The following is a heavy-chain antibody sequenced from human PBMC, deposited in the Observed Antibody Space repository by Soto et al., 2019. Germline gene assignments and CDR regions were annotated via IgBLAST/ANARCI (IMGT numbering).Heavy chain of an antibody. CDR3: AKAYSNSWPNDWFDP. Sequence: EVPLLASGGGWLQPGGSLRLSCAASGFTFSSYAMNWVRQAPGKGLEWVSGITGSGAGSYYSDSVKGRFTISRDNSKNTLYLQMNSLRAEDTAVYYCAKAYSNSWPNDWFDPWGQGTLVTVSS. CDR2: ITGSGAGS. V-gene: IGHV3-23*01. D-gene: IGHD6-13*01. J-gene: IGHJ5*02. CDR1: GFTFSSYA.